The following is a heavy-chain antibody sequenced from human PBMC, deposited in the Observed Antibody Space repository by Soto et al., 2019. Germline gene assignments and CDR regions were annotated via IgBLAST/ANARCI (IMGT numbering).Heavy chain of an antibody. CDR3: AGGLRFFDY. V-gene: IGHV4-59*01. CDR1: GGSISSYY. D-gene: IGHD3-3*01. Sequence: SETLSLTCTVSGGSISSYYWSWIRQPPGKGLEWIGYIYYSGSTNYNPSLKSRVTISVDTSKNQFSLKLSSVTAADTAVYYCAGGLRFFDYWGQGTLVTVSS. J-gene: IGHJ4*02. CDR2: IYYSGST.